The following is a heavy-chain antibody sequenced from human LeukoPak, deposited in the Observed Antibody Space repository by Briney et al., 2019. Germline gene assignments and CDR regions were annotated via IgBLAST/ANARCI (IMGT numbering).Heavy chain of an antibody. V-gene: IGHV4-61*01. CDR3: ARDRSPGAFDI. Sequence: SETLSLTCVVSGDSVSSTNYYWGWIRQPPGKGLEWIGYIYYSGSTNYNPSLKSRVTISVDTSKNQFSLKLSSVTAADTAAYYCARDRSPGAFDIWGQGTMVTVSS. CDR1: GDSVSSTNYY. J-gene: IGHJ3*02. CDR2: IYYSGST.